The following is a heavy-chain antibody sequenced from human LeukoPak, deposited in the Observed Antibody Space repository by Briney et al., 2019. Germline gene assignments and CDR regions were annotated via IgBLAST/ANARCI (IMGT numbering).Heavy chain of an antibody. CDR1: GGSISSYW. Sequence: PSETLSLTCTVSGGSISSYWWSWIRQPPGKGLEWIGYITYTGSTDSNPSLKSRVTISADTSKNQFSLKLIAVTAADTAVYYCARERRDGYKDSAFDIWGQGTMVTVSS. CDR3: ARERRDGYKDSAFDI. D-gene: IGHD5-24*01. CDR2: ITYTGST. V-gene: IGHV4-59*01. J-gene: IGHJ3*02.